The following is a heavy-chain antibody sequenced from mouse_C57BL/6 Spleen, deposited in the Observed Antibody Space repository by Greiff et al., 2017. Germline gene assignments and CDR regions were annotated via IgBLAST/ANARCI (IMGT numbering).Heavy chain of an antibody. CDR2: IYPGSGST. CDR1: GYTFTSYW. CDR3: SRSVDYDEGPYYAMDY. Sequence: QVQLQQPGAELVKPGASVKMSCKASGYTFTSYWITWVKQRPGQGLEWIGDIYPGSGSTNYNEKFKSKATLTVDTSSSTAYMQLSSLTSEDSAVYYCSRSVDYDEGPYYAMDYWGQGTSVTVSS. V-gene: IGHV1-55*01. J-gene: IGHJ4*01. D-gene: IGHD2-4*01.